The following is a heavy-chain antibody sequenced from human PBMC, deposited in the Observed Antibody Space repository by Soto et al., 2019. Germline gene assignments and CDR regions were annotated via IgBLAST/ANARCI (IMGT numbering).Heavy chain of an antibody. V-gene: IGHV1-3*01. CDR1: GYTFTSYA. J-gene: IGHJ6*02. CDR2: INAGNGST. Sequence: SVQVSCKASGYTFTSYAMHWVRQAPGQRLEWMGWINAGNGSTKYSQNFQGRVTITRDTSASTAYMELSSLRSEDTAVYYCARDLRGYSYGYRPYYYYGMDVWGQGTTVTVSS. CDR3: ARDLRGYSYGYRPYYYYGMDV. D-gene: IGHD5-18*01.